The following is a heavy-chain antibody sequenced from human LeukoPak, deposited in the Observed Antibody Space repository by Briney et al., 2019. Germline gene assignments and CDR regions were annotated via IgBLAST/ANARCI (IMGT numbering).Heavy chain of an antibody. D-gene: IGHD2-15*01. Sequence: AGGSLRLSCAASGLTFSSYAMLWVRQAPGKGLEWVAVISYDGSNKYYADSVKGRFTISRDNSKNTLYLQMNSLRAEDTAVYYCARGEYTATPPGYYFDYWGQGTLVTVSS. CDR3: ARGEYTATPPGYYFDY. V-gene: IGHV3-30*04. J-gene: IGHJ4*02. CDR1: GLTFSSYA. CDR2: ISYDGSNK.